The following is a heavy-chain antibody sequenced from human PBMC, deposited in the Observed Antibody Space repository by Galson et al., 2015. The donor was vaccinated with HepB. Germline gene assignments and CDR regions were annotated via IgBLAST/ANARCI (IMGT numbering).Heavy chain of an antibody. J-gene: IGHJ3*02. CDR1: GFTFSSYW. D-gene: IGHD1-26*01. V-gene: IGHV3-74*01. CDR2: INSDGSST. CDR3: ARDRLTGAGDDAFDI. Sequence: SLRLSCAASGFTFSSYWMHWVRQAPGKGLVWVSRINSDGSSTSYADSVKGRFTISRDNAKNTLYLQMNSLRAEDTAVYYCARDRLTGAGDDAFDIWGQGTMVTVSS.